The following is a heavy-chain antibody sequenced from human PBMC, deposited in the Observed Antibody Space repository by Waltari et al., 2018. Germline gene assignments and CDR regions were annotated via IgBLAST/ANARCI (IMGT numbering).Heavy chain of an antibody. CDR3: ATGFRGSGSYFTYYYGMDV. CDR2: IYYSWST. V-gene: IGHV4-59*11. D-gene: IGHD3-10*01. CDR1: GGSISSHY. Sequence: QVQLQESGPGLVKPSETLSLTCTVSGGSISSHYWSWIRQPPGKGRGWIGYIYYSWSTNYNPSLKRRVTISVDTSKNQFSLKLSSVTAADTAVYYCATGFRGSGSYFTYYYGMDVWGQGTTVTVSS. J-gene: IGHJ6*02.